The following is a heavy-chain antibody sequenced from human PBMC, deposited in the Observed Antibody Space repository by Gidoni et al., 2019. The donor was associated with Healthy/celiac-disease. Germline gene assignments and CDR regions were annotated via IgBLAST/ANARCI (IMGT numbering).Heavy chain of an antibody. V-gene: IGHV3-21*01. D-gene: IGHD2-15*01. J-gene: IGHJ4*02. CDR3: ARVGYCSGCGQADY. CDR2: ISSSSSYI. Sequence: EVQLVESGGGLVKPGGSLRRSCAASGFTISSYSMNWVRQAPGKGLEWVSSISSSSSYISYADSVKGRFTISRDNAKNSLYLQMNSLRAEDTAVYYCARVGYCSGCGQADYWGQGTLVTVSS. CDR1: GFTISSYS.